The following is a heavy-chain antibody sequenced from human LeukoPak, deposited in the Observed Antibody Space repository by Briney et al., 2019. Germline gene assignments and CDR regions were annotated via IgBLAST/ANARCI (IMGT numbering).Heavy chain of an antibody. J-gene: IGHJ6*02. CDR1: GVSISGYY. CDR3: ARDMGLYSGSYLLYYYYGMDV. D-gene: IGHD1-26*01. CDR2: IYTSGST. Sequence: SETLSLTCNVSGVSISGYYWSWIRQPAGKGLEWIGRIYTSGSTNYNPFLESRVTMSVDTSKNQFSLKLSSVTAADTAVYYCARDMGLYSGSYLLYYYYGMDVWGQGTTVTVSS. V-gene: IGHV4-4*07.